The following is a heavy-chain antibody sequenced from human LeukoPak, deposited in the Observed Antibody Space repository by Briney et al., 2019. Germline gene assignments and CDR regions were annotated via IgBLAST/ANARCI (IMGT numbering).Heavy chain of an antibody. Sequence: SETLSLTCTVSGGSISSSTYYWGWIRQPPGKGLEWIGSMYYSGSTYYNSSLKSRVTMFVDTSKNQFSLKLISVTAADTAVYYCARHYDGGPKLRMDYWGQGALVTVS. D-gene: IGHD2-15*01. CDR3: ARHYDGGPKLRMDY. CDR2: MYYSGST. V-gene: IGHV4-39*01. J-gene: IGHJ4*02. CDR1: GGSISSSTYY.